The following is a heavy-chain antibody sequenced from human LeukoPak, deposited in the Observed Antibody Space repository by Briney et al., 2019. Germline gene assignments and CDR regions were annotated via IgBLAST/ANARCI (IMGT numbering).Heavy chain of an antibody. CDR1: GFTFSDYY. CDR2: ISSSSSYT. J-gene: IGHJ4*02. CDR3: ARIGVRDLRGSIDY. V-gene: IGHV3-11*03. D-gene: IGHD3-3*01. Sequence: GGSLRLSCAASGFTFSDYYMSWIRQAPGKGLEWVSYISSSSSYTNYADSVKGRFTISRDNSENTVYLQMNSLRAEDTAVYYCARIGVRDLRGSIDYWGQGTLVTVSS.